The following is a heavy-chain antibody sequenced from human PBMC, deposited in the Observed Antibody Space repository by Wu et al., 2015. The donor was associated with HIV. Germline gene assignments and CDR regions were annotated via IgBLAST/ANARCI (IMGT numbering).Heavy chain of an antibody. CDR2: INPNSGGT. CDR3: ARDMGHEGRQWLVQPGAFDI. V-gene: IGHV1-2*02. Sequence: QVQLVQSGAEVQKPGASVKLSCKASGYTFTKYYIHWVRQAPGQGLEWMGWINPNSGGTNSAQKFQGRVTMTRDTSISTAYMELSRLRSDDTAVYYCARDMGHEGRQWLVQPGAFDIWGQGTMVTVSS. CDR1: GYTFTKYY. D-gene: IGHD6-19*01. J-gene: IGHJ3*02.